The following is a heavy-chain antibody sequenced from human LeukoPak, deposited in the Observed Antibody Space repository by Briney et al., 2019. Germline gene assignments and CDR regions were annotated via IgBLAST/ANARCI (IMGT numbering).Heavy chain of an antibody. CDR1: GFTFSDYD. Sequence: PGGSLRLSCAASGFTFSDYDMHWVRQATGKGLEWVSAIGTAGDTYYTGSVKGRFTISRENAKNSLYLQMNSLRAGDTAVYYCARVYRLGYSSSWYNAFDIWGQGTMVTVSS. V-gene: IGHV3-13*01. CDR3: ARVYRLGYSSSWYNAFDI. CDR2: IGTAGDT. D-gene: IGHD6-13*01. J-gene: IGHJ3*02.